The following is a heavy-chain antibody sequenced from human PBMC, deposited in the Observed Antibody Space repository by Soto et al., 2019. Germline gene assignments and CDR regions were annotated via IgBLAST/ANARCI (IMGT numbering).Heavy chain of an antibody. J-gene: IGHJ6*02. CDR2: IIPIFGTA. CDR1: GYTFTDYY. Sequence: GASVKVSCKASGYTFTDYYMHWVRQAPGQGLEWMGGIIPIFGTANYAQKFQGRVTITADKSTSTAYMELSSLRSEDTAVYYCATRYCSSTSCYRSHYYYYGIDVWGQGTTVTVSS. D-gene: IGHD2-2*01. V-gene: IGHV1-69*06. CDR3: ATRYCSSTSCYRSHYYYYGIDV.